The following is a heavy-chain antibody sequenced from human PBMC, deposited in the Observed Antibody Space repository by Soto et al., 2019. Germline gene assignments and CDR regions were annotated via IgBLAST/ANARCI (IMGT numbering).Heavy chain of an antibody. CDR3: ARLIAAAYYYYYGMDV. CDR1: GYTFTIYD. V-gene: IGHV1-8*01. J-gene: IGHJ6*02. D-gene: IGHD6-13*01. Sequence: GASVKVSCKASGYTFTIYDINWVRQATGQGLEWMGWMNPNSGNTGYAQKFQGRVTMTRNTSISTAYMELSSLRSEDTAVYYCARLIAAAYYYYYGMDVWGQGTTVTVSS. CDR2: MNPNSGNT.